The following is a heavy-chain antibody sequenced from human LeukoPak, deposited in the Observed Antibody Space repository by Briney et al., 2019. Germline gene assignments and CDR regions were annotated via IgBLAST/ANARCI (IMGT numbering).Heavy chain of an antibody. CDR1: GGSISSYY. CDR3: ARTSYGSGSYSDY. CDR2: INHSGST. J-gene: IGHJ4*02. V-gene: IGHV4-34*01. D-gene: IGHD3-10*01. Sequence: KTSETLSLTCTVSGGSISSYYWNWIRQPPGKGLEWIGEINHSGSTNYNPSLKSRVTISVDTSKNQFSLKLSSVTAADTAVYYCARTSYGSGSYSDYWGQGTLVTVSS.